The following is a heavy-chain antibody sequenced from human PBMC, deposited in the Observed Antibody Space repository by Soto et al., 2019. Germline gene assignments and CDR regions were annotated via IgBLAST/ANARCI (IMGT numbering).Heavy chain of an antibody. CDR3: ARADYSSSSGIFDY. Sequence: PSETLSLTCTVSGGSISSGDYYWSWIRQPPGKGLEWIGYIYYSGSTYYNPSLKSRVTISVDASKNQFSLKLSSVTAADTAVYYCARADYSSSSGIFDYWGQGTLVTAPQ. CDR2: IYYSGST. CDR1: GGSISSGDYY. D-gene: IGHD6-6*01. V-gene: IGHV4-30-4*01. J-gene: IGHJ4*02.